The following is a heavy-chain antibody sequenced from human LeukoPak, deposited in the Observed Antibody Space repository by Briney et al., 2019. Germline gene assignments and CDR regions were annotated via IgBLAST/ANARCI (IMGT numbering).Heavy chain of an antibody. V-gene: IGHV3-23*01. CDR2: ISGSGGST. CDR1: GFTFSSYA. J-gene: IGHJ4*02. CDR3: VAIVVVITIL. D-gene: IGHD3-22*01. Sequence: GGSLRLSCAASGFTFSSYAMSWVRQAPGKGLEWVSAISGSGGSTYYADSVKGRFTISRDNAKNSLYLQMNSLRAEDTAVYYCVAIVVVITILWGQGTLVTVSS.